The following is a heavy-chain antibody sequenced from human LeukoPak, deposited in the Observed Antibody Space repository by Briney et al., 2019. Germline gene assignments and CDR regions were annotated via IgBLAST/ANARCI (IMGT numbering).Heavy chain of an antibody. D-gene: IGHD1-7*01. CDR1: GGSISGYY. V-gene: IGHV4-4*07. Sequence: SETLSLTCTVSGGSISGYYWSWIRQPAGKGPEWIGRIYTSGSTHYNPSLKSRVTMSVDASKNQFSLKLSSVTAADTAVYYCARLITGTTTAFDIWGQGTMVTVSS. J-gene: IGHJ3*02. CDR3: ARLITGTTTAFDI. CDR2: IYTSGST.